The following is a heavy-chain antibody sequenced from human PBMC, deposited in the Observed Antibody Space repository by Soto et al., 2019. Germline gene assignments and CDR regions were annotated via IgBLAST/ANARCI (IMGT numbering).Heavy chain of an antibody. CDR3: ARAPWAADL. J-gene: IGHJ1*01. CDR1: GFTVSTKY. Sequence: EVQLVESGGGLVQPGGSLRLCCAASGFTVSTKYMSWVRQAAGKGLARVSVIYSGGSTFYADSVRGRFTISRDNSKNTVNLQMNSLRAEGTAVYYCARAPWAADLWSQGTLVAVSS. D-gene: IGHD3-16*01. V-gene: IGHV3-66*01. CDR2: IYSGGST.